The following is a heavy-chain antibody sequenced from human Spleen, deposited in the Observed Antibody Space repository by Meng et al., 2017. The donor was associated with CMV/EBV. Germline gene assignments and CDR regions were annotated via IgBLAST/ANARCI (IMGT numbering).Heavy chain of an antibody. J-gene: IGHJ6*02. Sequence: GESLKISCAASGFTFSSNDMHWVRQTTGKGLEWVSAIGTAGDTYYPGSVKGRFTISRENAKNSFYLQMNSLRAGDTAVYYCARDSFGQGYYYGMDVWGQGTTVTVSS. CDR3: ARDSFGQGYYYGMDV. D-gene: IGHD5-18*01. CDR1: GFTFSSND. CDR2: IGTAGDT. V-gene: IGHV3-13*01.